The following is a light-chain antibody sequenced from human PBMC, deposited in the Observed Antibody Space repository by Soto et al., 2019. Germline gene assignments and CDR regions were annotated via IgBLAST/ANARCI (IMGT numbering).Light chain of an antibody. CDR1: QGVNTR. V-gene: IGKV3-11*01. J-gene: IGKJ1*01. CDR3: HQRQSWPRT. Sequence: EIVLTQSPATLSSFPGDRVTLSCRASQGVNTRLAWYQHRPGQAPRLLIYLTSNRAAGIPARFSGSGSGTDFTLTISDVQPEDFAIYYSHQRQSWPRTFGQGTKVDI. CDR2: LTS.